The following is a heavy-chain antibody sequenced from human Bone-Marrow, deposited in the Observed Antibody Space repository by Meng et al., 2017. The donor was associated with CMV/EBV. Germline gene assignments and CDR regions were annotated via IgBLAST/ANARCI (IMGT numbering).Heavy chain of an antibody. J-gene: IGHJ4*02. Sequence: ASVKVSCQASGYTFTGYYMHWVRQAPGQGLAWMGWINPNSGGTNYAQKFQGRVTMTRDTSISTAYMELSRLRSDDTAVYYCARDVGSIAAAGTLGFDYWGQGNLVNVAS. CDR1: GYTFTGYY. CDR2: INPNSGGT. D-gene: IGHD6-13*01. V-gene: IGHV1-2*02. CDR3: ARDVGSIAAAGTLGFDY.